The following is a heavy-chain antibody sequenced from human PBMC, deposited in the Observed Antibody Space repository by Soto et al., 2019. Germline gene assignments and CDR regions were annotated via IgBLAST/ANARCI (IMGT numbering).Heavy chain of an antibody. CDR2: IKSKTDGGTT. Sequence: EVQLVESGGGLVKPGGSLRLSCAASGFTFSNAWMNWVRQAPGKGLEWVGRIKSKTDGGTTDYAAPGKGRFTISRDDSKNTLYLQMNSLTTEDTAVYYCNYGSGSYGYYYGMDVWGQGTTVTVSS. V-gene: IGHV3-15*07. CDR3: NYGSGSYGYYYGMDV. CDR1: GFTFSNAW. J-gene: IGHJ6*02. D-gene: IGHD3-10*01.